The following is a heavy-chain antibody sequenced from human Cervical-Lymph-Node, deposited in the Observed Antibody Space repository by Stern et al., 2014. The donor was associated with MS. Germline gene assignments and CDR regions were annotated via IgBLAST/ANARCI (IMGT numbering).Heavy chain of an antibody. J-gene: IGHJ5*02. CDR2: IHYAGTT. Sequence: QVPLVESGPGLVKPSQTLSLTCTVSGGSISSDDNYWTWIRQHPGKGLEWIGYIHYAGTTYYDPSLKSRVTISLDRSKNQFSLKMKSVTAADTAVYFCAVTPGTNWFDPWGQGTLVTVSS. CDR3: AVTPGTNWFDP. V-gene: IGHV4-30-4*01. CDR1: GGSISSDDNY. D-gene: IGHD2-21*02.